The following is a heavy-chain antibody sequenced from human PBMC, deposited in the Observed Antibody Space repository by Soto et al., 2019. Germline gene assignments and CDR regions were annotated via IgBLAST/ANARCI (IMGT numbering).Heavy chain of an antibody. CDR2: IIPLLGIT. Sequence: QVQLVQSGAEVKQPGSSVKVSCKASGGTFNTYTISWVRQAPGQGLEWMGRIIPLLGITKNAQKFQGRVTITADTSTSTAYMELISLTSDDTAVYYCAREESGTVAGINYWAQGTLVTVSS. CDR1: GGTFNTYT. J-gene: IGHJ4*02. CDR3: AREESGTVAGINY. D-gene: IGHD6-19*01. V-gene: IGHV1-69*08.